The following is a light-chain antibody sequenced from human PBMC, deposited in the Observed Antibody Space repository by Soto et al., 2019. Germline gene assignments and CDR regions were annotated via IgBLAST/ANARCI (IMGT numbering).Light chain of an antibody. CDR3: ASFTTSSTRV. Sequence: QSALTQPASVSGSPGQSITVSCTGSTTDIGTYNYVSWYQQLPGKAPKLIIFEFTNRPSGVSDRFSGSKSGNTASLTISGLQTEDEADYYCASFTTSSTRVFGSGTKVNVL. CDR2: EFT. J-gene: IGLJ1*01. CDR1: TTDIGTYNY. V-gene: IGLV2-14*01.